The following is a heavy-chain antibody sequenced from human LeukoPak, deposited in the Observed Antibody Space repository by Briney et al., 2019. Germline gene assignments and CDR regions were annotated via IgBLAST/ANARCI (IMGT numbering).Heavy chain of an antibody. CDR2: IYYSGST. CDR3: ARASYSYDISGWVPFDY. Sequence: SEALSLTRAVYGGSFSSSSYYWGWIRQPPGKGLEWIGSIYYSGSTYYNPSLKSRVTISVDTSKNQFSLKLSSVTAADTAVYYCARASYSYDISGWVPFDYWGQGTLVTVSS. D-gene: IGHD3-22*01. J-gene: IGHJ4*02. V-gene: IGHV4-39*07. CDR1: GGSFSSSSYY.